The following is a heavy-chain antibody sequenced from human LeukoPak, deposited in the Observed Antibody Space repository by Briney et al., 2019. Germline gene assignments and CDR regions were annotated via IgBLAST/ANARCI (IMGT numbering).Heavy chain of an antibody. D-gene: IGHD4-11*01. Sequence: GGSLRLSCAASGFTFSSYEMNWVRQAPGKGLEWVSNISSSGSTIYYADSVKGRFTVSRDNAKKSLYLQMNSLRAEDTAVYYCARHSNPPLWGQGTLVTVSS. CDR3: ARHSNPPL. J-gene: IGHJ4*02. CDR1: GFTFSSYE. V-gene: IGHV3-48*03. CDR2: ISSSGSTI.